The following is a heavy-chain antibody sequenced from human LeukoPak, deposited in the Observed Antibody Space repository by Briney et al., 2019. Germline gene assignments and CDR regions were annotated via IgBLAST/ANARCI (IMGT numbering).Heavy chain of an antibody. CDR3: GSGYNWFDP. D-gene: IGHD5-12*01. J-gene: IGHJ5*02. Sequence: GGSLRLSCVASGFTFSSYGMHWVRQAPGKGLEWVAFIRYDGSNKYYADSVRGRFTISRDNSKNTLYLQMNSLRAEDTAVYYCGSGYNWFDPWGQGTLVTVSS. V-gene: IGHV3-30*02. CDR1: GFTFSSYG. CDR2: IRYDGSNK.